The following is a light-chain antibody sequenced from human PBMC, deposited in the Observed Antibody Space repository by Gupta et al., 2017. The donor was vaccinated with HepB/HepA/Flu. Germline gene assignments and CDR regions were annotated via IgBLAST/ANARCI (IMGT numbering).Light chain of an antibody. J-gene: IGKJ4*01. CDR2: LAS. CDR3: MQVLETPLT. CDR1: QSLLRGNGYSY. V-gene: IGKV2-28*01. Sequence: DIVMTQSPLSLPVTPGEETSISCRSSQSLLRGNGYSYLAWYLQKPGQPPQLLIHLASNRASGVPDRFSGSGSGTDFTLKISRVEADDVGIYYCMQVLETPLTFGGGTKVEIK.